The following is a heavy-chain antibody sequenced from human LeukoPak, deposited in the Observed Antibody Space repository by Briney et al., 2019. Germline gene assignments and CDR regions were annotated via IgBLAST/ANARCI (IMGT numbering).Heavy chain of an antibody. Sequence: GGSLRLSCAASGFTFSSYARSWVRQAPGKGLEWVSAISGSGGSTYYADSVKGRFTISRDNSKNTLYLQMNSLRAEDTAVYYCAKIPPGGQQPRGVSVLDYYFDYWGQGTLVTVSS. V-gene: IGHV3-23*01. D-gene: IGHD3-10*01. CDR3: AKIPPGGQQPRGVSVLDYYFDY. CDR2: ISGSGGST. CDR1: GFTFSSYA. J-gene: IGHJ4*02.